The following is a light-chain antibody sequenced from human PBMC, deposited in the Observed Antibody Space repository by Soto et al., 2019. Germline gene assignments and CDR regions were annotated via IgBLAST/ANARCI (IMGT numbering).Light chain of an antibody. CDR2: GVS. J-gene: IGKJ2*01. CDR3: QQYGSSPYT. Sequence: EIVMTPSPTILSVSPEERATLSGRASQSFSSSLPWYQQKPGQPPRLLIYGVSTRAPGIPARFSGSGSGTEFTLTISRLEPEDFAVYYCQQYGSSPYTFGLGTKVDVK. CDR1: QSFSSS. V-gene: IGKV3-20*01.